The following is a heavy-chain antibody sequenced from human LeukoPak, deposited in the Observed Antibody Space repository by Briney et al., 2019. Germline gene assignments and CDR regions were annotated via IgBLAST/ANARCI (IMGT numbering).Heavy chain of an antibody. CDR3: AAEYYYGSGSLSGGDAFDI. CDR1: GVSISSYY. D-gene: IGHD3-10*01. V-gene: IGHV4-4*07. Sequence: SETVSLTCTVSGVSISSYYGSWIRQPAGHGLECIGRIHTSGSTNYNPSLKSRVTMSVDTSKNQFSLKLSSVTAADTAVYYCAAEYYYGSGSLSGGDAFDIWGQGTMVTVSS. J-gene: IGHJ3*02. CDR2: IHTSGST.